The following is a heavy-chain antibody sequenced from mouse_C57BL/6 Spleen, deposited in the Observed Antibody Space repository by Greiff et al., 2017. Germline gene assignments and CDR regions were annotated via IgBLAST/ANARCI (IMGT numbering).Heavy chain of an antibody. CDR2: IYPRDGST. V-gene: IGHV1-85*01. D-gene: IGHD1-1*01. CDR3: ARRKLTTVVAYYFDY. CDR1: GYTFTSYD. Sequence: QVHVKQSGPELVKPGASVKLSCKASGYTFTSYDINWVKQRPGQGLEWIGWIYPRDGSTKYNEKFKGKATLTVDTSSSTAYMELHSLTSEDSAVYFCARRKLTTVVAYYFDYWGQGTTLTVSS. J-gene: IGHJ2*01.